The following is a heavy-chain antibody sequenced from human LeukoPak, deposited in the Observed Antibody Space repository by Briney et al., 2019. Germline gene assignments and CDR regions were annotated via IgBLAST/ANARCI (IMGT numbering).Heavy chain of an antibody. D-gene: IGHD3-22*01. J-gene: IGHJ4*02. CDR2: IWYDGSTK. CDR1: GFSFKDTG. V-gene: IGHV3-33*01. CDR3: ARGAYYYED. Sequence: PGGSLRLSCAASGFSFKDTGMHWVRQAPGKGPEWLTIIWYDGSTKYYADSVKGRFTVSRDNSKNILYLQMNSLRAEDTAVYYCARGAYYYEDWGQGTLVTVSS.